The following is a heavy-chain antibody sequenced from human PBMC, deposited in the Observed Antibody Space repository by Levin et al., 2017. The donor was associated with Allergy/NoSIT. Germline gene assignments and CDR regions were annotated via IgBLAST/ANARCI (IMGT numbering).Heavy chain of an antibody. J-gene: IGHJ4*02. Sequence: GGSLRLSCAASGFTFSSYSMNWVRQAPGKGLEWVSSISSSSSYIYYADSVKGRFTISRDNAKNSLYLQMNSLRAEDTAVYYCARAPTVVPNYFDYWGQGTLVTVSS. D-gene: IGHD4-23*01. CDR3: ARAPTVVPNYFDY. V-gene: IGHV3-21*01. CDR1: GFTFSSYS. CDR2: ISSSSSYI.